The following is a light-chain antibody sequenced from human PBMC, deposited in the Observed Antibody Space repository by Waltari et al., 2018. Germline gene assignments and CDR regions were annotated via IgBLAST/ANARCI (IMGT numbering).Light chain of an antibody. CDR3: QHRHNWPLA. CDR2: DAS. J-gene: IGKJ4*01. CDR1: QSVSSN. Sequence: EIVLTQSPATLFLSPGERATLSCRPSQSVSSNLAWYQQKPGQAPRLLVYDASNRATGVPARFSGSGSGTDFTLIISSLEPEDFAVYYCQHRHNWPLAFGGGTKVEIK. V-gene: IGKV3-11*01.